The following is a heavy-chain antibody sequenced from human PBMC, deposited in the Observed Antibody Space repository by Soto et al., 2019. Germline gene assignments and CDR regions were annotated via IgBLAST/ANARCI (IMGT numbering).Heavy chain of an antibody. CDR2: IYYSGST. CDR3: ASQGEYSSSNGWFDP. D-gene: IGHD6-6*01. J-gene: IGHJ5*02. Sequence: SETLSLTCTVSGGSISSSSYYWGWIRQPPGKGLEWIGSIYYSGSTYYNPSLKSRVTISVDTSKNQFSLKLSSVTAADTAVYYCASQGEYSSSNGWFDPWGQGTLVTVSS. V-gene: IGHV4-39*01. CDR1: GGSISSSSYY.